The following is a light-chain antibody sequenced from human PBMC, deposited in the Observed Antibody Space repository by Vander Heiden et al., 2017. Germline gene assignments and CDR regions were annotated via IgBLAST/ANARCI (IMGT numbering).Light chain of an antibody. CDR2: AAS. Sequence: DIQMTQSPPSLSACLGDRVTITCRASERIDDYLNWYRQKPGKGPELLIYAASNLQSWVPSRFSGSGSGTDFTLTIASLRPEDFATYYCQQSYGAPYNFGQGTKLE. CDR1: ERIDDY. V-gene: IGKV1-39*01. J-gene: IGKJ2*01. CDR3: QQSYGAPYN.